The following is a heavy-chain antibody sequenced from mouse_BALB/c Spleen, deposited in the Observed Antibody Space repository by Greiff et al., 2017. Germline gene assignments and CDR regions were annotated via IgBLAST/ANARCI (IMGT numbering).Heavy chain of an antibody. CDR1: GYTFTSYW. D-gene: IGHD5-1*01. J-gene: IGHJ2*01. CDR3: ASGRVLDY. CDR2: INPSTGYT. V-gene: IGHV1-7*01. Sequence: QVQLQQSGAELAKPGASVKMSCKASGYTFTSYWMHWVKQRPGQGLEWIGYINPSTGYTEYNQKFKDKATLTADKSSSTAYMQLSSLTSEDSAVYNCASGRVLDYWGQGTTLTVSS.